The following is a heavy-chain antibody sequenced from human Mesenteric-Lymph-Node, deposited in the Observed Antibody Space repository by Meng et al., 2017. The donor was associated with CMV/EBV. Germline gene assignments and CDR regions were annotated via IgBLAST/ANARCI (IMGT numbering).Heavy chain of an antibody. CDR1: GFTFSSYS. D-gene: IGHD3-10*01. J-gene: IGHJ4*02. CDR3: ARVPMVRVLDS. V-gene: IGHV3-48*04. CDR2: ISSSGSTI. Sequence: GGSLRLSCAASGFTFSSYSMNWVRQAPGKGLEWVSYISSSGSTIYYADSMKGRFTISRDNAKNSLYLQMNSLRAEDTAVYYCARVPMVRVLDSWGQGTLVTVSS.